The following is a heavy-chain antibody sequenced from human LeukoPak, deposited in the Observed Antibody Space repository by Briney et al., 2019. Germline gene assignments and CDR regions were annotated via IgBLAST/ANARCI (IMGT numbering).Heavy chain of an antibody. CDR2: ISGSGAGT. CDR3: AKMVREFYTISYYFDY. Sequence: PGGSLRPSCAVSGFTFSSYAMNWVRQAPGKGLEWVSGISGSGAGTYYADSVKGRFTISRDNSKNTLYLQMNSLRAEDTAVYYCAKMVREFYTISYYFDYWGQGTLVTVSS. D-gene: IGHD2-8*01. V-gene: IGHV3-23*01. J-gene: IGHJ4*02. CDR1: GFTFSSYA.